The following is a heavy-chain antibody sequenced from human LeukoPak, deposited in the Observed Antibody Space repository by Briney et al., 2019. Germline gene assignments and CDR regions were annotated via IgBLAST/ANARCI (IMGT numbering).Heavy chain of an antibody. V-gene: IGHV4-34*01. CDR3: ARQTGSGLFILP. J-gene: IGHJ4*02. D-gene: IGHD3/OR15-3a*01. CDR1: GGSFSGYY. Sequence: SETLSLTCAVYGGSFSGYYWSWIRQPPGKGLEWIGSIYYSGNTYYNASLRSQVSISIDTSKNQFSLRLTSVTAADTAVYYCARQTGSGLFILPGGQGTLVTVSS. CDR2: IYYSGNT.